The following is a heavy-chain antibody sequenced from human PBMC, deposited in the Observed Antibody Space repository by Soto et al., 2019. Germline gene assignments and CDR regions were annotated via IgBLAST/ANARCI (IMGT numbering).Heavy chain of an antibody. J-gene: IGHJ3*01. D-gene: IGHD5-12*01. CDR2: ITNNGDTT. CDR3: AMSAGYGGAFDV. CDR1: GFTFSIYA. Sequence: EKQLVESGGALAQPGGSLRLSCVGSGFTFSIYALTWVRQAPGKGLEWVSLITNNGDTTFFGDSVKCRFSISRDNSKNTLYLKLENLRAEDTAVYYCAMSAGYGGAFDVWGQGTMVAVSS. V-gene: IGHV3-23*04.